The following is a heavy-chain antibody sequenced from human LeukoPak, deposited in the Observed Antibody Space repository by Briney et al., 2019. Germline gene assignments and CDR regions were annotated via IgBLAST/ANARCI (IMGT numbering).Heavy chain of an antibody. CDR3: ARGGTWSFDS. CDR1: DYTFSSYG. V-gene: IGHV1-18*01. Sequence: GASVRVSCKAFDYTFSSYGISWVRQAPGHGVGRMGRITTYNGDTKYAQNVQGRVTMTTDTSTSTVYMELRSLRFDDTAVYCCARGGTWSFDSWGQGTLVTVSS. D-gene: IGHD6-13*01. J-gene: IGHJ4*02. CDR2: ITTYNGDT.